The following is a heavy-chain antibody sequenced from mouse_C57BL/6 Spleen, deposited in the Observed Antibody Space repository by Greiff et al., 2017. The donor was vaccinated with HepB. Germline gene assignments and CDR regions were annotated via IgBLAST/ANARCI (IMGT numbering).Heavy chain of an antibody. J-gene: IGHJ3*01. D-gene: IGHD2-4*01. Sequence: VQLVESGPGLVQPSQSLSITCTVSGFSLTSYGVHWVRQSPGKGLEWLGVIWSGGSTDYNAAFISRLSISKDNSKSQVFFKMNSLQADDTAIYYCARKGDYDDGAWFAYWGQGTLVTVSA. CDR1: GFSLTSYG. CDR2: IWSGGST. V-gene: IGHV2-2*01. CDR3: ARKGDYDDGAWFAY.